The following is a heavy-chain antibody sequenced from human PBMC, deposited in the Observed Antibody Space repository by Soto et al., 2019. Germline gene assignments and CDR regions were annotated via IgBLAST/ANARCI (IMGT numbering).Heavy chain of an antibody. CDR3: ARGYYDSSGYYNPFDY. D-gene: IGHD3-22*01. CDR2: IIPIFGTA. V-gene: IGHV1-69*13. CDR1: GGTFSSYA. Sequence: SVKVSCKASGGTFSSYAISWVRQAPGQGLEWMGGIIPIFGTANYAQKIQGRVTITADESTSTAYMELSSLRSEDTAVYYCARGYYDSSGYYNPFDYWGQGTLVTVSS. J-gene: IGHJ4*02.